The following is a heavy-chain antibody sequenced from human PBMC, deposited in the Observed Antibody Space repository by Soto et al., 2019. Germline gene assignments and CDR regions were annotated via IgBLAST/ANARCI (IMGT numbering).Heavy chain of an antibody. Sequence: QVQLVQSGAEVKKPGASVKVSCEASGYTFTNYDINWVRQATGQGLEWMGWMNPDSGNTGYVQKFQGRVTMASDPPRVTAYTEVSSLTSEDTGIYYCARARFGVIVASITGKDVAPWCQGERVSVSS. J-gene: IGHJ5*02. CDR3: ARARFGVIVASITGKDVAP. D-gene: IGHD5-12*01. CDR1: GYTFTNYD. CDR2: MNPDSGNT. V-gene: IGHV1-8*01.